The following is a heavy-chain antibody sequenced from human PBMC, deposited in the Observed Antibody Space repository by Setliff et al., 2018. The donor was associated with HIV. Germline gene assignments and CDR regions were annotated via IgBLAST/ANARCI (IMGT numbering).Heavy chain of an antibody. CDR3: ARQPTDTSGYGPRYFDY. CDR2: IYPGDSDT. V-gene: IGHV5-51*01. J-gene: IGHJ4*02. Sequence: PGESLKISCRGSGYTFTNYWIGWVRQMPGRGLEWMGIIYPGDSDTRYSPSFEGQVTMSADKSIHTAYLQWNSLKASDTAMYYCARQPTDTSGYGPRYFDYWGQGTLVTVSS. CDR1: GYTFTNYW. D-gene: IGHD3-3*01.